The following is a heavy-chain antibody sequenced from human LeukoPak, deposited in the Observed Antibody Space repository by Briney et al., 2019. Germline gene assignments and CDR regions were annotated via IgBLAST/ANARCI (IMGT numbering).Heavy chain of an antibody. CDR3: ARGKPAAGPLEGSAFDI. Sequence: SVKVSCKASGGTFSSYAISWVRQAPGQGLKWMGGIIPIFGTANYAQKFQGRVTITTDESTSTAYMELSSLRSEDTAVYYCARGKPAAGPLEGSAFDIWGQGTMVTVSS. D-gene: IGHD6-13*01. V-gene: IGHV1-69*05. CDR1: GGTFSSYA. J-gene: IGHJ3*02. CDR2: IIPIFGTA.